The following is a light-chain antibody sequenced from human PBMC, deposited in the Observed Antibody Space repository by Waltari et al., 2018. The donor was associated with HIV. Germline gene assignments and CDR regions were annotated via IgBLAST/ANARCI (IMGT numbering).Light chain of an antibody. Sequence: QSVLTQPPSVSAAPGQTVNISCSGSGSNIANNFVSRYQQLPGTAPKLLIFDNTKRPSGIPDRFSGSRSGTSATLGITGLQTGDEADYYCGTWDSRLTTVVFGGGTKLTVL. CDR2: DNT. CDR3: GTWDSRLTTVV. V-gene: IGLV1-51*01. J-gene: IGLJ2*01. CDR1: GSNIANNF.